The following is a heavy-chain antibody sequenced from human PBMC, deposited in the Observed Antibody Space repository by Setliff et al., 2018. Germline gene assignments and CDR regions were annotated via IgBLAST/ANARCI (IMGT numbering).Heavy chain of an antibody. CDR3: AISTIFGVVSPTPDAFDI. V-gene: IGHV1-69*08. D-gene: IGHD3-3*01. CDR2: IIPIFGTA. J-gene: IGHJ3*02. CDR1: GGTFSIYT. Sequence: SVKVSCKASGGTFSIYTISWVRQAPGQGLEWMGRIIPIFGTANYAQKFQGRVTITADKSTSTAYVELSSLRSEDTAVYYCAISTIFGVVSPTPDAFDIWGQGTMVTVSS.